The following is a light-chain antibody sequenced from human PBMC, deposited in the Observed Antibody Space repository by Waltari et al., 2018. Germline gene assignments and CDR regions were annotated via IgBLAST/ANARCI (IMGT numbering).Light chain of an antibody. Sequence: QSVLTQPPSASATPGQRVTISCSGSASNIGGNLVNWYQHLPGKAPKLLIYRSARRPSGVPNRFSASKTGTSASLAISGLQSEDEADYFWASWDDSLNGHWVFGGGTKVTVL. J-gene: IGLJ3*02. CDR3: ASWDDSLNGHWV. V-gene: IGLV1-44*01. CDR1: ASNIGGNL. CDR2: RSA.